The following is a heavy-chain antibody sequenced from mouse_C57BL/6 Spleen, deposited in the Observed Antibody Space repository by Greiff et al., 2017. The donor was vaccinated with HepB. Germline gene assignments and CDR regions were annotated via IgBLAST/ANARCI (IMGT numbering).Heavy chain of an antibody. V-gene: IGHV5-16*01. CDR3: ARDQGLRLDY. Sequence: EVKVEESEGGLVQPGRSMKLSCTASGFTFSDYYMAWVRQVPEKGLEWVANINYDGSSTYYLDSLKSRFIISRDNAKNILYLQMSSLKSEDTATYYCARDQGLRLDYWGQGTTLTVSS. CDR2: INYDGSST. D-gene: IGHD2-4*01. J-gene: IGHJ2*01. CDR1: GFTFSDYY.